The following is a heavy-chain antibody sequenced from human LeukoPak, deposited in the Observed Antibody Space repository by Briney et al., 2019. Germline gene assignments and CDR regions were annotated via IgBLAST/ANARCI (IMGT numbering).Heavy chain of an antibody. CDR3: ARHRHSYGPRYYFDY. D-gene: IGHD5-18*01. Sequence: SETLSLTCTVSGGSISSSSYYWGWIRQPPGKGLEWIGSIYYSGSTYYNPSLKSRVTISVDTSKNQFSLKLSSVTAADTAVYYCARHRHSYGPRYYFDYWGQGTLVTVSS. CDR2: IYYSGST. J-gene: IGHJ4*02. CDR1: GGSISSSSYY. V-gene: IGHV4-39*01.